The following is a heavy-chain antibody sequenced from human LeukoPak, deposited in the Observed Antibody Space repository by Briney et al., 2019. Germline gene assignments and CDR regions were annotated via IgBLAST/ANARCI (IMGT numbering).Heavy chain of an antibody. D-gene: IGHD1-7*01. CDR3: ARLITGTTTAFDI. Sequence: PSETLSLTCSVSGCSISGYYWTWIRQPAGKGLERIGRVYTSGSTHYNPSLKTRLTMSVDTSKNQFSLKLSSVTAADTAVYYCARLITGTTTAFDIWGQGTMVTVSS. V-gene: IGHV4-4*07. CDR1: GCSISGYY. CDR2: VYTSGST. J-gene: IGHJ3*02.